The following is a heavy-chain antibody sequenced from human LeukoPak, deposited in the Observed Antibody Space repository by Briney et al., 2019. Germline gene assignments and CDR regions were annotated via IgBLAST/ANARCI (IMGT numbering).Heavy chain of an antibody. CDR3: ARVGTWSGYYTGGNWFDP. CDR1: GYTFTGYY. J-gene: IGHJ5*02. D-gene: IGHD3-3*01. Sequence: ASVKVSCKASGYTFTGYYMHWVRQAPGQGLEWMGWINPNSGGTNYAQKFQGRVTMTRDTSISTAYMELSRLRSDDTAVYYCARVGTWSGYYTGGNWFDPWGQGTLVTVSS. V-gene: IGHV1-2*02. CDR2: INPNSGGT.